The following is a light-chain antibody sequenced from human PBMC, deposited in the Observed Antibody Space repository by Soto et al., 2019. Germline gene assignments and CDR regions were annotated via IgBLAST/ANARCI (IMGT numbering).Light chain of an antibody. V-gene: IGLV2-14*01. CDR3: SSYTTSSTHWV. CDR2: EVS. J-gene: IGLJ3*02. CDR1: SSDVGGYNY. Sequence: QSALTQPASVSGSPGQSITISCTGTSSDVGGYNYVSWYQQHPGKAPKLMNYEVSNRPSGVSNRFSGSKSGNTASLTISGLQAEDEADYYCSSYTTSSTHWVFGGGTKLTVL.